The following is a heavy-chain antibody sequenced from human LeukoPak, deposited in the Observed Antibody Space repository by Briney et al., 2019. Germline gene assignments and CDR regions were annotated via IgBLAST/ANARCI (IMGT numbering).Heavy chain of an antibody. CDR3: AREWAWGDSSISSYYYMDV. J-gene: IGHJ6*03. Sequence: GGSLRLSCAASGFTVSSNYMSWVRQAPGKGLEWVSVIYSGGSTYYADSVKGRFTISRDNSKNTLYLQMNSLRAEDTAVYYCAREWAWGDSSISSYYYMDVWGKGTTVTVSS. V-gene: IGHV3-53*01. D-gene: IGHD6-6*01. CDR2: IYSGGST. CDR1: GFTVSSNY.